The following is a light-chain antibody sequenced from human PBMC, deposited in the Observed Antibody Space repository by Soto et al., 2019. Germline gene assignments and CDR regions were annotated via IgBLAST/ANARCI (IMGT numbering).Light chain of an antibody. J-gene: IGKJ1*01. CDR3: QQYNNWPGT. CDR2: GAS. Sequence: EIGLTQSPGTLSVSPGERATLSCRASQSVSSKLAWYQQKPGQAPRLLFYGASTVATGIPARFSGSGSETEFTLSISSLQSEDFAVYYCQQYNNWPGTFGQGTKVEIK. V-gene: IGKV3-15*01. CDR1: QSVSSK.